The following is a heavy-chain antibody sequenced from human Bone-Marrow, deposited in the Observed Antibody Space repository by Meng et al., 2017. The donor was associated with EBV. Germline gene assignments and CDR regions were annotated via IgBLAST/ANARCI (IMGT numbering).Heavy chain of an antibody. J-gene: IGHJ4*02. CDR2: INPSGGTT. V-gene: IGHV1-46*01. D-gene: IGHD3-9*01. CDR1: GYTFTSYY. Sequence: HVQLVQPGAEVRKPGASMKVSCKASGYTFTSYYIHWVRQAPGQGLEWMGIINPSGGTTTYAQKFQGRVTMTRDTSTSTVYMDLSSLRSEDTAVYYCVRDISGYSSDYWGQGTLVTVSS. CDR3: VRDISGYSSDY.